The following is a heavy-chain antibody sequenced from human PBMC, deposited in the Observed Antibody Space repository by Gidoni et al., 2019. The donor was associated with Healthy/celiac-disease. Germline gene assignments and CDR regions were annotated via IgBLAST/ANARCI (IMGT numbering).Heavy chain of an antibody. J-gene: IGHJ6*02. Sequence: QVQLVESGGGVVQPGRSLRLSCAASGFTFSSYGMHWVRQAPGKGLEWVAVISYDGSNKYYADSVKGRFTISRDNSKNTLYLQMNSLRAEDTAVYYCAKDIPSSSSGYDIGYYYYGMDVWGQGTTVTVSS. CDR1: GFTFSSYG. CDR3: AKDIPSSSSGYDIGYYYYGMDV. CDR2: ISYDGSNK. D-gene: IGHD6-6*01. V-gene: IGHV3-30*18.